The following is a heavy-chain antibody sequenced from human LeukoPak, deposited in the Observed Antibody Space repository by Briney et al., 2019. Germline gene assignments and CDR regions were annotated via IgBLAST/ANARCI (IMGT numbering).Heavy chain of an antibody. V-gene: IGHV3-48*04. CDR2: ISSSSTI. Sequence: GGSLRLSCAASGFTFSSYSMNWVRQAPGKGLEWVSYISSSSTIYYADSVKGRFTISRDNAKNSLYLQMNSLRAEDTAVYYCAREPLDYYDSSGYYPFDYWGQGTLVTVSS. CDR1: GFTFSSYS. D-gene: IGHD3-22*01. J-gene: IGHJ4*02. CDR3: AREPLDYYDSSGYYPFDY.